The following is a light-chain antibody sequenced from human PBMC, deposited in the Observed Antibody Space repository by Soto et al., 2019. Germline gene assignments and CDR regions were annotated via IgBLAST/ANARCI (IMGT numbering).Light chain of an antibody. CDR2: VAS. CDR1: QSVSSN. J-gene: IGKJ2*01. CDR3: QQYNKWPPYT. V-gene: IGKV3-15*01. Sequence: EIVMTQSPATLSVSPGERATLSYRASQSVSSNLAWYQQKPGQAPRLLIYVASTRATGIPARFSGSGSGTEFTLTISSLQSEDFAVYYCQQYNKWPPYTFGQGTKLEIK.